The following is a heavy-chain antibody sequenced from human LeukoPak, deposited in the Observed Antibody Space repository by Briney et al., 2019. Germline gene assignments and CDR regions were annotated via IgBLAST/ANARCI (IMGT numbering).Heavy chain of an antibody. D-gene: IGHD3-16*02. CDR2: IYDNGSP. Sequence: KTSETLSLTCTVSGGSISRYYFSWIRQPPGKVLEWIGYIYDNGSPAYNPSLKSRVTISLDTSKNQFSLNLTSVTAADTAVYYCARMGPYVWGSYRRSVGWFDPWGQGTLVTVSS. CDR3: ARMGPYVWGSYRRSVGWFDP. V-gene: IGHV4-59*01. CDR1: GGSISRYY. J-gene: IGHJ5*02.